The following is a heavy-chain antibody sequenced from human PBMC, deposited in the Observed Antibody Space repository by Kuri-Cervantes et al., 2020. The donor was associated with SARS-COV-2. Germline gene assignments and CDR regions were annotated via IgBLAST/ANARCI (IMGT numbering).Heavy chain of an antibody. CDR1: GFTFSSYG. CDR3: ARDSRIAVSGDLDY. V-gene: IGHV3-33*01. Sequence: GGSLRLSCAASGFTFSSYGMHWVRQAPGKGLEWVAVIWYDGSNKYYADSVKGRFTISRDNSKNTLYLQMNSLRAEDTAMYYCARDSRIAVSGDLDYWGQGTLVTVSS. J-gene: IGHJ4*02. D-gene: IGHD6-19*01. CDR2: IWYDGSNK.